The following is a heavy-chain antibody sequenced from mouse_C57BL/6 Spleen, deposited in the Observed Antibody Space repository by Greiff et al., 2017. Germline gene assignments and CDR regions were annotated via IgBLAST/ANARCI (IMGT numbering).Heavy chain of an antibody. V-gene: IGHV1-64*01. CDR1: GYTFTSYW. Sequence: QVQLQQPGAELVKPGASVKLSCTASGYTFTSYWMHWVKQRPGQGLEWLGMIHPNSGSTNYNEKFKSKATLTVDKSSSTAYMQLSSLTSEDSAVYYCARWGNYGMDYWGQGTSVTVSS. J-gene: IGHJ4*01. CDR3: ARWGNYGMDY. CDR2: IHPNSGST. D-gene: IGHD2-1*01.